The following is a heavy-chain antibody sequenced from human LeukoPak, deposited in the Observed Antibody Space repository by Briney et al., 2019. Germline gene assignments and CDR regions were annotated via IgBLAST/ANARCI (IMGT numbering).Heavy chain of an antibody. Sequence: SQTLSLTCAVSGGSISSGGYSWSWIRQPPGKGLEWIGYIYHSGSTYYNPSLKSRVTISVDRSKNQFSLKLSSVTAADTAVYYCARGSGNCSSTSCYRTTFDPWGQGTLVTVSS. CDR2: IYHSGST. D-gene: IGHD2-2*01. V-gene: IGHV4-30-2*01. CDR3: ARGSGNCSSTSCYRTTFDP. J-gene: IGHJ5*02. CDR1: GGSISSGGYS.